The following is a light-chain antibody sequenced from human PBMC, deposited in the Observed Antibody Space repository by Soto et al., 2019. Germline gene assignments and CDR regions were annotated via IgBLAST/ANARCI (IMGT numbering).Light chain of an antibody. Sequence: LTQSPASLSLSPGERATLSCRASQTVGISLAWYQHKPGQPPRLLIYDASKRATGIPDRFGGSGSGTDFTLTISSLEPEDFAVYYCQQRTNWLFTFGPGTKVDIK. V-gene: IGKV3-11*01. CDR1: QTVGIS. CDR2: DAS. J-gene: IGKJ3*01. CDR3: QQRTNWLFT.